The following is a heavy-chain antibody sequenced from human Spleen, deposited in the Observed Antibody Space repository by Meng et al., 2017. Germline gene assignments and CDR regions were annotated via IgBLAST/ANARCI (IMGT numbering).Heavy chain of an antibody. Sequence: GGLVQSGGDLVQSGGSLRLSCADSGFTFDNFAMSWVRQAPGKGLEWVAVIWYDGSNKYYADSVKGRFTISRDNSKNTLYLQMNSLRAEDTAVYYCARGVAAGAFDYWGQGTLVTVSS. V-gene: IGHV3-33*08. CDR1: GFTFDNFA. CDR3: ARGVAAGAFDY. J-gene: IGHJ4*02. CDR2: IWYDGSNK. D-gene: IGHD6-13*01.